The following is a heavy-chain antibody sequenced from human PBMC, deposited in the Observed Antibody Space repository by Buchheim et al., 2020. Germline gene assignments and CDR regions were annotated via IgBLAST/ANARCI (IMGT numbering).Heavy chain of an antibody. V-gene: IGHV3-30-3*01. CDR1: GFTFSSYA. CDR2: ISYDGSNK. J-gene: IGHJ4*02. CDR3: ARDRWELLGAIDY. D-gene: IGHD1-26*01. Sequence: QVQLVESGGGVVQPGRSLRLSCAASGFTFSSYAMHWVRQAPGKGLEWVAVISYDGSNKYYADSVKGRFTISRDNSKNTLYLQMNSLRAEDTAVYYCARDRWELLGAIDYWGQETL.